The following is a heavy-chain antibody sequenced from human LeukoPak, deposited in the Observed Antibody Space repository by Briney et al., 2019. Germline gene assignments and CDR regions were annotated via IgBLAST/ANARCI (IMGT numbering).Heavy chain of an antibody. V-gene: IGHV1-2*02. J-gene: IGHJ4*02. D-gene: IGHD3-16*01. CDR1: GYTFTDYY. CDR2: TNPNSGDT. CDR3: AGDIWNLRLIYY. Sequence: ASVKVSCKASGYTFTDYYLHWVRQAPGQGLEWMGWTNPNSGDTKYAQNFQGRVTMTGDTSISTAYMELSGLTSDDTAVYYCAGDIWNLRLIYYWGQGTLVTVSS.